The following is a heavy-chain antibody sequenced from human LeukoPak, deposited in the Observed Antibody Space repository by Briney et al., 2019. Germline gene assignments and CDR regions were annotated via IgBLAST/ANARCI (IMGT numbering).Heavy chain of an antibody. Sequence: GGSLRLSCAASGFTFSSYWMIWVRQAPGKGLEWVANIKQGGSEKYYADSVKGRFTISRDNSKNTLYLQMNSLRAEDTAVYYCAKDKHPVVAAAYGDAFDIWGQGTMVTVSS. CDR3: AKDKHPVVAAAYGDAFDI. CDR1: GFTFSSYW. D-gene: IGHD2-2*01. V-gene: IGHV3-7*01. CDR2: IKQGGSEK. J-gene: IGHJ3*02.